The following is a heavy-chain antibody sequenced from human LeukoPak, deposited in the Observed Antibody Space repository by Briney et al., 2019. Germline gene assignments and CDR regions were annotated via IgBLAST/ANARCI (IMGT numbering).Heavy chain of an antibody. CDR2: ISHDGGND. CDR1: GLTFSNHA. D-gene: IGHD3-22*01. J-gene: IGHJ4*02. V-gene: IGHV3-30*04. Sequence: GGSLRLSCAASGLTFSNHAIHWVRQAPGKGLEWVTVISHDGGNDYYRDSVKGRFTISRDNAKNSVYLQMNSLRAEDTAVYYCARDRDSSGYYYGYWGQGTLVTVSS. CDR3: ARDRDSSGYYYGY.